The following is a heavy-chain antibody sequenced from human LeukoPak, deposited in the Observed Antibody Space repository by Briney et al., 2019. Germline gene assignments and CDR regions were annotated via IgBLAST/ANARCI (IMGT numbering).Heavy chain of an antibody. CDR3: ARGLRTRYYYYYMDV. D-gene: IGHD1-7*01. CDR2: ISSSGSTI. Sequence: GGSLRLSCAASGFTFSSYSMNWVRQAPGKGLEWVSSISSSGSTIYYADSVKGRFTISRDNAKNSLYLQMNSLRAEDTAVYYCARGLRTRYYYYYMDVWGKGTTVTISS. J-gene: IGHJ6*03. CDR1: GFTFSSYS. V-gene: IGHV3-48*04.